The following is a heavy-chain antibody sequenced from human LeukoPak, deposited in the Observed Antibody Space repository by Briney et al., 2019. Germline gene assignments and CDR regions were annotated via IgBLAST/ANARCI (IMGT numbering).Heavy chain of an antibody. J-gene: IGHJ3*02. D-gene: IGHD6-6*01. V-gene: IGHV3-48*03. CDR3: ARRYSSSSWIAFDI. Sequence: PGGSLRLSCAASGFTFSSYEMNWVRQAPGKGLEWVSYISSSGSTIYYADSVKGRFTISRDNAKNSLYLQMNSLRAEDTAVYYCARRYSSSSWIAFDIWGQGTMVTVSS. CDR2: ISSSGSTI. CDR1: GFTFSSYE.